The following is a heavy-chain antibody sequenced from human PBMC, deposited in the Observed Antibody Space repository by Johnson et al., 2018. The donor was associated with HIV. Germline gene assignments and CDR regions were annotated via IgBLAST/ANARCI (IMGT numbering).Heavy chain of an antibody. V-gene: IGHV3-7*01. Sequence: VQLVESGGGLVQPGGSLRLSCAASGFTFSSYWMSWVRPAPGKGLEWVANIKQDGSEKYYVDSVKGRFTISRDNAKKTLYLQMNSLRAEDTAVYYCARPGGDYFAFDIWGQGTMVTVSS. CDR1: GFTFSSYW. CDR3: ARPGGDYFAFDI. J-gene: IGHJ3*02. D-gene: IGHD4-17*01. CDR2: IKQDGSEK.